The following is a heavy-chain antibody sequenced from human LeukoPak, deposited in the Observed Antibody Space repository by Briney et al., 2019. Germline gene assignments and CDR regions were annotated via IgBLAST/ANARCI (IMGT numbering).Heavy chain of an antibody. Sequence: SETLSLTCTVSGDSITGSSYYWGWTRQPPGKGLEWIGSMYYSGSTYSNPSLKSRVTISADTSKNQFSLKLKSVTAADTAVYYCARQYYDSTGYYYFDYWGQGTLVTVSS. J-gene: IGHJ4*02. V-gene: IGHV4-39*01. D-gene: IGHD3-22*01. CDR1: GDSITGSSYY. CDR2: MYYSGST. CDR3: ARQYYDSTGYYYFDY.